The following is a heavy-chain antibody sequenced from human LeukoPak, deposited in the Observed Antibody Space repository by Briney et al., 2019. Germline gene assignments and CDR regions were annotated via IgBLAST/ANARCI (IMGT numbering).Heavy chain of an antibody. CDR2: IKQGGSEK. CDR3: AKDRYVVVPAAFDY. V-gene: IGHV3-7*03. Sequence: GGSLRLSCTATGFTLSTYWMSWVRQAPGKGLEWVANIKQGGSEKYYVDSVKGRFTISRDNAKNSLYLQMSSLRAEDTAVYYCAKDRYVVVPAAFDYWGQGTLVTVSS. CDR1: GFTLSTYW. J-gene: IGHJ4*02. D-gene: IGHD2-2*01.